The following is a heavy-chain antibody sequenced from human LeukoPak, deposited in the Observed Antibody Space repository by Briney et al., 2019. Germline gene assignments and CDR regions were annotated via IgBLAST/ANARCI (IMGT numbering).Heavy chain of an antibody. CDR3: ARGGYSYGPFDY. D-gene: IGHD5-18*01. CDR2: INPSGGST. V-gene: IGHV1-46*01. Sequence: GASVKVSCRASGYTFTSYYMHWVRQAPGQGLEWMGIINPSGGSTSYAQKFQGRVTMTRDMSTSTVYMELSSLRSEDTAVYYCARGGYSYGPFDYWGQGTLVTVSS. CDR1: GYTFTSYY. J-gene: IGHJ4*02.